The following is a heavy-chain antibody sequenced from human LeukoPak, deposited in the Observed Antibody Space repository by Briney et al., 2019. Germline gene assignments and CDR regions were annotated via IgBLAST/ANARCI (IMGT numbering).Heavy chain of an antibody. Sequence: SQTLSLTCTVYGDSISSGSDYWSWIRQHPGKGLEWIGYIYSSGTTYYNPSLKSRVTISIDKSKNQFFLNLSSVTAADTAVYYCAGLVGRYSSGLYYYYFDYWGQGTLVTVYS. CDR1: GDSISSGSDY. CDR3: AGLVGRYSSGLYYYYFDY. CDR2: IYSSGTT. J-gene: IGHJ4*02. D-gene: IGHD3-22*01. V-gene: IGHV4-31*09.